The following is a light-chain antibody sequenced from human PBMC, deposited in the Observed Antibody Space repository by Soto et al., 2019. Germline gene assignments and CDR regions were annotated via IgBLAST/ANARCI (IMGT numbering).Light chain of an antibody. CDR2: DAV. CDR1: SSDVGSYNL. J-gene: IGLJ1*01. CDR3: CAYAGSNTYV. V-gene: IGLV2-23*01. Sequence: QSALSQPASVSGSPGQSIAISCTGTSSDVGSYNLVSWYQQHPGKAPKLMIYDAVRRPSGVSDRFSGSRSGNTASLTISGLQSEDEADYYCCAYAGSNTYVFGTGTKLTVL.